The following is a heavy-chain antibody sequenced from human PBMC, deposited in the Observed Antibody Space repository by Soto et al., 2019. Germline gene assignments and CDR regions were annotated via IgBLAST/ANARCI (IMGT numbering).Heavy chain of an antibody. D-gene: IGHD6-13*01. V-gene: IGHV3-73*02. CDR2: IKNKPDNYAT. CDR3: TRLAFGSTWYGFDY. Sequence: EVQLVESGGGLVQPGGSLKLSCAASGFTFSGSAIHWVRQASGKGLEWVGRIKNKPDNYATAYAASVKDRFTISRDDSKNTAYLQMNSLRTEDTAVYYCTRLAFGSTWYGFDYWGQGTLVTVSS. J-gene: IGHJ4*02. CDR1: GFTFSGSA.